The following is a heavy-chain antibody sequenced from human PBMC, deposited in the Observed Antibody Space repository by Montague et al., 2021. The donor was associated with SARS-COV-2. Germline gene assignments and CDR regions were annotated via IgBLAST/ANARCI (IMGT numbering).Heavy chain of an antibody. J-gene: IGHJ6*02. CDR3: AKDSDYDGLGYGMDV. CDR2: SSGTGSGT. Sequence: SLRLSCAASGFTFSNSAMNWVRQAPGKGLEWVSGSSGTGSGTHYADSVKGRFTISRDNAKNSLYLQMNSLRAEDTAIYYCAKDSDYDGLGYGMDVWGQGTTVTVSS. CDR1: GFTFSNSA. V-gene: IGHV3-23*01. D-gene: IGHD3-10*01.